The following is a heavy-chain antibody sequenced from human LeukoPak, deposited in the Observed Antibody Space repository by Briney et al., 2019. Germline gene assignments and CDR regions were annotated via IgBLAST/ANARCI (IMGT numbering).Heavy chain of an antibody. V-gene: IGHV3-33*01. Sequence: GRSLRLSCAASGFTFSSYGMHWVRQAPGKGLEWVAVIWYDGSSKYYADSVKGRFTISRDNSKNTLYLQMNSLRAEDTAVYYCAREDGSGSYHFDYWGQGTLVTVSS. CDR3: AREDGSGSYHFDY. J-gene: IGHJ4*02. D-gene: IGHD3-10*01. CDR1: GFTFSSYG. CDR2: IWYDGSSK.